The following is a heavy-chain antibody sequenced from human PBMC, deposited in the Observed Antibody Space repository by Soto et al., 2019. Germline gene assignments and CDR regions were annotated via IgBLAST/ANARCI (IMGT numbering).Heavy chain of an antibody. CDR3: ARGTPSPLIVSSSGGPWFVT. Sequence: PSVTLYLICTVSGGTIRSYYWSWLRQPPGKGLEWIGYMSYGGRTTYNPSLKSRVTISVDTSKMQVSLKLSSVTAADTAVYFCARGTPSPLIVSSSGGPWFVTGGQGTLVTV. D-gene: IGHD2-15*01. V-gene: IGHV4-59*08. CDR2: MSYGGRT. CDR1: GGTIRSYY. J-gene: IGHJ1*01.